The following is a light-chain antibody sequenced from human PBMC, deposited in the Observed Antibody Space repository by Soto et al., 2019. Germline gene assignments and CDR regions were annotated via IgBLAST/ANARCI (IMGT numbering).Light chain of an antibody. CDR1: QSVSSN. V-gene: IGKV3-15*01. CDR2: GAS. Sequence: EIVMTQSPATLPVSPGERATLSCRASQSVSSNLAWYQQKPGQAPRLLIYGASTRATGIPARFSGSGSGTEFTLTISSLQSEDFAVYYCQQYNNWPRPFGQGTKVDIQ. J-gene: IGKJ1*01. CDR3: QQYNNWPRP.